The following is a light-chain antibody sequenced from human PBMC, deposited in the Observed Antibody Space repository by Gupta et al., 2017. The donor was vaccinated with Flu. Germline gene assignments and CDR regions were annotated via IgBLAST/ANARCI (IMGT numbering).Light chain of an antibody. V-gene: IGKV3-20*01. J-gene: IGKJ1*01. CDR3: QQYGSSPTWT. Sequence: PLSLSPGERATLSCRASQSVSSRYLAWYQQKPGQAPRLLIYGASSRATGIADRFSGSGSGTDFTLTISRLEPEDFAVYYCQQYGSSPTWTFGQGTKVEIK. CDR1: QSVSSRY. CDR2: GAS.